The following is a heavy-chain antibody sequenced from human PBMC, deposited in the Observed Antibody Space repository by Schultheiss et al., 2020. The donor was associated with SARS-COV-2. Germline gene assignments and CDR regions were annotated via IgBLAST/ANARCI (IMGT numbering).Heavy chain of an antibody. CDR2: INHSGST. Sequence: SETLSLTCTVSGGSISSYYWSWIRQPPGKGLEWIGEINHSGSTYYNPSLKSRVTLSVDTSKNQFSLRLSSVTAADTAVYYCARHWVGRVYWGQGTLVTVSS. CDR1: GGSISSYY. V-gene: IGHV4-59*04. J-gene: IGHJ4*02. CDR3: ARHWVGRVY. D-gene: IGHD1-26*01.